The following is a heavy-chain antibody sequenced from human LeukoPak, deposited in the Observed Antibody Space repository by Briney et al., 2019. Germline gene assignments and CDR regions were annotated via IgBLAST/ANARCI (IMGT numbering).Heavy chain of an antibody. CDR1: GDSVSSNSFA. V-gene: IGHV6-1*01. Sequence: SQTLSLTCAISGDSVSSNSFAWNWIRQSPVRGLEWLGRTYYGSKWHNDNALSVKSRVTITPDTSKNQFPLQLNSVTPEDTAVYYCARGFFRQGFDMWGQGTMVTVSS. CDR2: TYYGSKWHN. D-gene: IGHD3-10*01. J-gene: IGHJ3*02. CDR3: ARGFFRQGFDM.